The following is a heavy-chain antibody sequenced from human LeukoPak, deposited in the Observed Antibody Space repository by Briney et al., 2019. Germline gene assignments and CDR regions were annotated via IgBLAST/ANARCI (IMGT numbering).Heavy chain of an antibody. D-gene: IGHD2-15*01. CDR2: IKRDGSGE. V-gene: IGHV3-7*01. CDR1: GFIFSSRW. Sequence: GGSLRLSCAASGFIFSSRWMSWVRQAPGKGLEWVSNIKRDGSGEYYADSVKGRFTISRDNTKNSVFLDMTSLRVEDTATYFCARASPGVVFNYFDYWGQGALVPVSS. J-gene: IGHJ4*01. CDR3: ARASPGVVFNYFDY.